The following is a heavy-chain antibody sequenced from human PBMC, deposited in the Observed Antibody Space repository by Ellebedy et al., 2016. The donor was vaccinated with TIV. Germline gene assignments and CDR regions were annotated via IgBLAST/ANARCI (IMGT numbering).Heavy chain of an antibody. CDR1: GYTFTSYN. Sequence: ASVKVSXXASGYTFTSYNINWVRQATGQGLEWVGWMNPNSGDTGYAQKFQGRVTMTRDTSITTAYMELSSLISDDTAIYYCGRGVKTFDPWGQGTLVTVSS. V-gene: IGHV1-8*01. CDR3: GRGVKTFDP. CDR2: MNPNSGDT. J-gene: IGHJ5*02.